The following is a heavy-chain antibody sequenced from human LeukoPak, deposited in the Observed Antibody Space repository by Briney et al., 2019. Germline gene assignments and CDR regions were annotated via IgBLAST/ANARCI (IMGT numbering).Heavy chain of an antibody. CDR3: ARARYCGGDCYPDAFDI. CDR2: IKQDGGEK. V-gene: IGHV3-7*01. J-gene: IGHJ3*02. Sequence: GGSLRLSCAAPRFTFSSYSMNWVRQAPGKGLEWVANIKQDGGEKYYVDSVKGRFTISRDNAKNSLYLQMNSLRAEDTAVYYCARARYCGGDCYPDAFDIWGQGTMVTVSS. D-gene: IGHD2-21*02. CDR1: RFTFSSYS.